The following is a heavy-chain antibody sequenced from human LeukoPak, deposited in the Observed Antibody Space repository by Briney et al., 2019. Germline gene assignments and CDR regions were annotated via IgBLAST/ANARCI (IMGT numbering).Heavy chain of an antibody. D-gene: IGHD6-13*01. J-gene: IGHJ4*02. CDR1: GFALSSAW. Sequence: GGSLRLSCAASGFALSSAWMIWVRQAPGKGLEWVGHFKSKTATNYAAPVKGRFTFSSNDSQNSLYLQMSSLKTEDPAVYYCTTDLAGVGKGEFDYWGQGTLVTVSS. CDR2: FKSKTAT. CDR3: TTDLAGVGKGEFDY. V-gene: IGHV3-15*01.